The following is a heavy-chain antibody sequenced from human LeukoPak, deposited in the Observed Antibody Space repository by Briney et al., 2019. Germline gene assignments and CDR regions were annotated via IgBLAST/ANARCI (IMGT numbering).Heavy chain of an antibody. D-gene: IGHD3-3*01. Sequence: SDTLSLPCAVCGGSFSGYYWSWIRQPPGKGLEWIGEIYHRGSTNFNPSLKSRVTISVDTSKNQFSLKLSSVTAAETAVYYCARGPKYYDFWSGYYSGYFQHGGQGTLVTVSS. CDR1: GGSFSGYY. J-gene: IGHJ1*01. CDR3: ARGPKYYDFWSGYYSGYFQH. V-gene: IGHV4-34*01. CDR2: IYHRGST.